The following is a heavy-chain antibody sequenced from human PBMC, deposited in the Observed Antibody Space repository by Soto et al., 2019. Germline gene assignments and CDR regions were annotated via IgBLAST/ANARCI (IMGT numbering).Heavy chain of an antibody. CDR3: ARAVAAKVTTGPFDY. CDR2: NYYSGST. V-gene: IGHV4-31*03. Sequence: HVQLQESGPGLVKPSQTLSLTCTVSGGSISSGGYYWSWIRQHPGKGLEWIGYNYYSGSTYYNPSLKSRVTIAVDTSKNQFSLKLSSVTAANTAVYYGARAVAAKVTTGPFDYCGQGTLVTVFS. CDR1: GGSISSGGYY. J-gene: IGHJ4*02. D-gene: IGHD4-17*01.